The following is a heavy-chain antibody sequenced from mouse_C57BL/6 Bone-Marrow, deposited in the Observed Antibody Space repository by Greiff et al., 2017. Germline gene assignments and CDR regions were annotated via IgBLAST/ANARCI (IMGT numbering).Heavy chain of an antibody. CDR2: IYPGDGDT. V-gene: IGHV1-80*01. D-gene: IGHD1-1*01. CDR3: ARSHFYYYGYY. Sequence: VQVVESGAELVKPGASVKISCKASGYAFSSYWMNWVKQRPGKGLEWIGQIYPGDGDTNYNGKFKGKATLTADKSSSTAYMQLSSLTSEDSAVYFCARSHFYYYGYYWGQGTTLTVSS. J-gene: IGHJ2*01. CDR1: GYAFSSYW.